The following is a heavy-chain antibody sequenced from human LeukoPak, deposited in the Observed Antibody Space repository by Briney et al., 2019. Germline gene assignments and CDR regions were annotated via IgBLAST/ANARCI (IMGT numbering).Heavy chain of an antibody. Sequence: ASVKVSCKASGYIFTNYGINWVRQAPGQGLEWMGWISAYNGNTNYAQKFQGRVTLTTETSTRTAYMELRSLRSDDTAAYYCARDYYYGSGSWDKAKNWGQGTLVTVSS. J-gene: IGHJ4*02. CDR1: GYIFTNYG. V-gene: IGHV1-18*04. CDR3: ARDYYYGSGSWDKAKN. CDR2: ISAYNGNT. D-gene: IGHD3-10*01.